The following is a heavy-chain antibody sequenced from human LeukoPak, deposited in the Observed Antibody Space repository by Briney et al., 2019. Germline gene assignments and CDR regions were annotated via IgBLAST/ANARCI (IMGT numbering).Heavy chain of an antibody. J-gene: IGHJ4*02. V-gene: IGHV4-59*01. CDR1: GGSISSYY. CDR3: ARVRYSYFFDY. D-gene: IGHD5-18*01. Sequence: SETLSLTCTVSGGSISSYYWSWIRQPPGKRLEWIGYIYYSASTNYNPSLKSRVTISVDTSKNQFSLKLSSVTAADTAVYYCARVRYSYFFDYWGQGTLVTVSS. CDR2: IYYSAST.